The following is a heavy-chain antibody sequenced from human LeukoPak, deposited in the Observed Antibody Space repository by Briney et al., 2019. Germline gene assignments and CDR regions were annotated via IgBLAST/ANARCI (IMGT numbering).Heavy chain of an antibody. CDR1: GFTFSSYG. CDR2: IWYDGSNK. V-gene: IGHV3-33*01. D-gene: IGHD1-26*01. J-gene: IGHJ3*02. Sequence: GGSLRLSCAASGFTFSSYGMHWVRQAPGKGLEWVAVIWYDGSNKYYADSVKGRFTISRDNSKNTLYLQMNSLRAEDTAVYYCARGGGRSYSDAFDIWGQGTVVTVSS. CDR3: ARGGGRSYSDAFDI.